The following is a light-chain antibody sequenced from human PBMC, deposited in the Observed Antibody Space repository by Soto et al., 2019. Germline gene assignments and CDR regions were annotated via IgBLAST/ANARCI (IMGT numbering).Light chain of an antibody. CDR2: STN. Sequence: QTVVTQEPSFSVSPGGTVTLTSGLSSGSVSTNYYPSWYQQTPGQAPRTLIYSTNTRSSGVPDRFSGSILGNKAALTITGAQADDESDYYCVLYMGSGIVVFGGGTKVTVL. CDR3: VLYMGSGIVV. V-gene: IGLV8-61*01. CDR1: SGSVSTNYY. J-gene: IGLJ2*01.